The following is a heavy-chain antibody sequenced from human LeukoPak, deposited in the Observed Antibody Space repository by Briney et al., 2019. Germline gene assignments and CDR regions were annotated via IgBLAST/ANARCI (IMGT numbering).Heavy chain of an antibody. Sequence: ASVKVSCKASGYTFTDYYMHWVRQAPGQTFEWLAWINPKSGDTHYTQKFQGRVTVTTDTSITSVYMELRGLQSDDTAVYYCVRDLTGGSGDWGQGTLVTVSS. J-gene: IGHJ4*02. CDR3: VRDLTGGSGD. V-gene: IGHV1-2*02. CDR1: GYTFTDYY. D-gene: IGHD6-19*01. CDR2: INPKSGDT.